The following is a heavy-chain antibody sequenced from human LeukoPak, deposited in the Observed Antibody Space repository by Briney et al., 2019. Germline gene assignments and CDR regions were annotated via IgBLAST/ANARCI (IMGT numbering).Heavy chain of an antibody. D-gene: IGHD4-11*01. CDR1: GFTFSSYG. J-gene: IGHJ6*04. CDR3: TSLLQGDGMDV. CDR2: IWYDGSNT. V-gene: IGHV3-33*01. Sequence: GRSLRLSCAASGFTFSSYGMHWVRQAPGKGLEWVAVIWYDGSNTYYADSVKGRCTISRDNSKNTLYLQMNSLRAEDTAVYYCTSLLQGDGMDVWGKGTTVTVSS.